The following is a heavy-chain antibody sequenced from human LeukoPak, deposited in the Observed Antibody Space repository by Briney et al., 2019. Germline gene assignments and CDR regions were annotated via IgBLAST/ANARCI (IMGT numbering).Heavy chain of an antibody. CDR1: GYTFTSYD. CDR2: MNPNSGNT. J-gene: IGHJ4*02. CDR3: ARGRGYDYVWGSSVIYYFDY. D-gene: IGHD3-16*01. V-gene: IGHV1-8*01. Sequence: GASVTVSFKASGYTFTSYDINWVRQATGQGLEWMGWMNPNSGNTGYAQKFQGRVTMTRNTSISTAYMELSSLRSEDTAVYYCARGRGYDYVWGSSVIYYFDYWGQGTLVTVSS.